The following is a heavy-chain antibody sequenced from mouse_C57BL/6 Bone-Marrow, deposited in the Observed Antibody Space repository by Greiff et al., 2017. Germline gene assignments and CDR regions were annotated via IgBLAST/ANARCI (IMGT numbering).Heavy chain of an antibody. D-gene: IGHD2-3*01. CDR1: GFTFTDYY. J-gene: IGHJ2*01. Sequence: EVKLMESGGGLVQPGGSLSLSCAASGFTFTDYYMSWVRQPPGKALEWLGFIRNKANGYTTEYSASVKGRFTISRDNSQSILYLQMNALRAEDSATYYCARSDGPYYFDYWGQGTTLTVSS. CDR3: ARSDGPYYFDY. V-gene: IGHV7-3*01. CDR2: IRNKANGYTT.